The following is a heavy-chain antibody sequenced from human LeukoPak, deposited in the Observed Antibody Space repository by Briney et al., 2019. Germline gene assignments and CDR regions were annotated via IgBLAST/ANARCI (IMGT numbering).Heavy chain of an antibody. Sequence: GGSLRLTCAASGFTFSSYGMHWVRQAPGKGLEWVAVIWYDGSNKYYADSVKGRFTMSRDNSKNTLDVQMNSLRAEDTAVYYCARDPYYYGSGIWGYFDYWGQGTLVTVSS. CDR2: IWYDGSNK. D-gene: IGHD3-10*01. J-gene: IGHJ4*02. CDR1: GFTFSSYG. CDR3: ARDPYYYGSGIWGYFDY. V-gene: IGHV3-33*01.